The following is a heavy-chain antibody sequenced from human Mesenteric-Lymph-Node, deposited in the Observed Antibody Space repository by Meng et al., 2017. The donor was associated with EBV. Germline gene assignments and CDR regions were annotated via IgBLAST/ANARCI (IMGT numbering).Heavy chain of an antibody. V-gene: IGHV6-1*01. CDR1: VYTFSSHPAA. D-gene: IGHD2-21*02. Sequence: QVQRQQSGPGLVKPSXXLSLPXAISVYTFSSHPAAWNWIRQSPSRGLEWLGRTYYRSKWYTDYAVSVKSRIAIIPDTSKDQFSLQLTSVTPEDTALYYCATSVGCGGDCYSLHFDYWGQGTPVTVSS. CDR2: TYYRSKWYT. J-gene: IGHJ4*02. CDR3: ATSVGCGGDCYSLHFDY.